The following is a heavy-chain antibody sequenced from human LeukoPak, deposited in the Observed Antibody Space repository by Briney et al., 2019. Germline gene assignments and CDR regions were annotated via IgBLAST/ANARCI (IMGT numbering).Heavy chain of an antibody. J-gene: IGHJ5*02. V-gene: IGHV1-24*01. CDR3: ARAYQRAYCGGDCYSNWFDP. Sequence: ASVKVSCKVSGYTLTELSMHWVRQAPGKGLEWMGGFDPEDGETIYAQKFQGRVTMTEDTSTDTAYMELSSLRSEDTAVYYCARAYQRAYCGGDCYSNWFDPWGQGTLVTVSS. CDR1: GYTLTELS. CDR2: FDPEDGET. D-gene: IGHD2-21*01.